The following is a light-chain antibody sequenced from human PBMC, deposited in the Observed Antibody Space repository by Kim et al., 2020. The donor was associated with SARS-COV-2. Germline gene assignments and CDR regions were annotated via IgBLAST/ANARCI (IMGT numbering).Light chain of an antibody. J-gene: IGLJ1*01. V-gene: IGLV1-40*01. CDR3: ESYDNRLIIYV. CDR1: DSNIGADYE. CDR2: GDT. Sequence: QSVLTQPPSVSGTPGQRVTISCTGSDSNIGADYEVHWYQQLPGTAPKLLIYGDTIRPSGVPDRFSGSKSGTSASLAITGLQAEDEADYYCESYDNRLIIYVFGTGTKVTVL.